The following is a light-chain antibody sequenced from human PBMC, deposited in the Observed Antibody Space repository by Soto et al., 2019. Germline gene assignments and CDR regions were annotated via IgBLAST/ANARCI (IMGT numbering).Light chain of an antibody. CDR2: GAS. CDR3: QQYGISPGFT. J-gene: IGKJ3*01. CDR1: QRINNNF. Sequence: EVVLTQSPGTLSLSPGERATLYCRASQRINNNFLAWYQQKPGQAPRLLIYGASSRATGIPDRFTGSGSGTDFTLTISRLEPEDFAVYYCQQYGISPGFTFGPGTKVDIK. V-gene: IGKV3-20*01.